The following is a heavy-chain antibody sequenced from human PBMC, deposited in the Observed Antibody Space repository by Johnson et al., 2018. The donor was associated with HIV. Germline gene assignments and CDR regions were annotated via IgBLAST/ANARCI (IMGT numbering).Heavy chain of an antibody. CDR1: GFTFSSYG. Sequence: QVQLVESGGGVVQPGRSLRLSCAASGFTFSSYGMHWVRQAPGKGLELVAVIWYDGSNKYYADSVKGRFTISRDNSKNTLYLQMNSLRAEDTAGYYCAKQGGSRLNLWFDAFDIWGQGTMVTVSS. CDR2: IWYDGSNK. V-gene: IGHV3-33*06. CDR3: AKQGGSRLNLWFDAFDI. J-gene: IGHJ3*02. D-gene: IGHD3-10*01.